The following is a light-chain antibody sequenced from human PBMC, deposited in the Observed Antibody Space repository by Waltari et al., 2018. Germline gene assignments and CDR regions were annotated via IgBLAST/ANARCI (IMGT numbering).Light chain of an antibody. CDR3: LLSYSGARPVV. J-gene: IGLJ2*01. CDR2: DTS. V-gene: IGLV7-46*01. Sequence: QAVVTQEPSLTVSPGGTVTLTCGSSTGAVTSGHYPYWFQQTPGQAPRTRIYDTSNKHSWTPARFSGSLLGGKAALTLSGAQPEDEAEYYCLLSYSGARPVVFGGGTKLTVL. CDR1: TGAVTSGHY.